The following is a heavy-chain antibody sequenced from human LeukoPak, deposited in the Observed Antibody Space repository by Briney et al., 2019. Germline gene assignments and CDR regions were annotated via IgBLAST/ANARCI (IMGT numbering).Heavy chain of an antibody. CDR3: ATAEDLSDP. CDR1: GFTFSDYY. Sequence: AGGSLRLSCAASGFTFSDYYMSWIRQAPGKGLEGVSYISSSSSYTNYADSVKGRFTISRDNAKNSLYLQMNSLRAEDTAVYYCATAEDLSDPWGQGTLVTVSS. D-gene: IGHD1-14*01. J-gene: IGHJ5*02. CDR2: ISSSSSYT. V-gene: IGHV3-11*06.